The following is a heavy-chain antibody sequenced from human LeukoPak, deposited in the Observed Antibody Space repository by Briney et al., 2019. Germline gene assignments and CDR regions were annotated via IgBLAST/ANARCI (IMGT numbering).Heavy chain of an antibody. Sequence: GGSLRLSCAASGFTFSSYAMHWVRQAPGKGLEWVAVISYDGSNKYYADSVKGRFTISRDNSKNTLYLQMNSLRAEDTAVYYCATTYVWGSYRYAPDAFDIWGQGTMVTVSS. CDR2: ISYDGSNK. CDR3: ATTYVWGSYRYAPDAFDI. CDR1: GFTFSSYA. D-gene: IGHD3-16*02. J-gene: IGHJ3*02. V-gene: IGHV3-30-3*01.